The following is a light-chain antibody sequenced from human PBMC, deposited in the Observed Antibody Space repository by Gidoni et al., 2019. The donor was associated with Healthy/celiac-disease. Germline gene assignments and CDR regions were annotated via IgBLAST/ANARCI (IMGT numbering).Light chain of an antibody. J-gene: IGLJ2*01. CDR1: RSDVGGYNY. CDR2: DVS. V-gene: IGLV2-14*03. CDR3: SSYTSSSTVV. Sequence: QSALTQPASVSGSPGQSITTSCTGTRSDVGGYNYVSWYHQHPGKAHKLMIYDVSNPPSGVSNRFSGSKSGNTASLTISGLQAEDEADYYCSSYTSSSTVVFGGGTKLTVL.